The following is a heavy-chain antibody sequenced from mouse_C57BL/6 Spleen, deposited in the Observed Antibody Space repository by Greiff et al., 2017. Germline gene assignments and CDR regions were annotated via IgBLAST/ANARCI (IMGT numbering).Heavy chain of an antibody. D-gene: IGHD2-1*01. J-gene: IGHJ4*01. CDR2: IYPRSGNT. Sequence: VQLQQSGAELARPGASVKLSCKASGYTFTSYGISWVKQRTGQGLEWIGEIYPRSGNTYYNEKFKGKATLTADKSSSTAYMELRSLTSEDSAVXFCARRNYCNYGAMDYWGQGTSVTVSS. CDR3: ARRNYCNYGAMDY. CDR1: GYTFTSYG. V-gene: IGHV1-81*01.